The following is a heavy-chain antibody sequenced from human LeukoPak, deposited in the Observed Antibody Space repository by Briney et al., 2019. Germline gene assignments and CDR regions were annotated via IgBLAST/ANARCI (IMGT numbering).Heavy chain of an antibody. CDR3: AKGYDSSGYYLDH. V-gene: IGHV3-30*02. CDR2: MRSDGSTK. J-gene: IGHJ4*02. CDR1: GFSFSSYG. D-gene: IGHD3-22*01. Sequence: GESLKISCAASGFSFSSYGMHWVRQAPGKGLEWVAYMRSDGSTKYYADSVKGRFTISRDNSKNTLYLQMNSLRPEDTAVYYCAKGYDSSGYYLDHWGQGTLVTVSS.